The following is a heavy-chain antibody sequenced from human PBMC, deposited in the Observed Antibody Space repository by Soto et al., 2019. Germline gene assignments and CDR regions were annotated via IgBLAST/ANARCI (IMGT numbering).Heavy chain of an antibody. J-gene: IGHJ4*02. Sequence: ASVKVSCKASGYTFTSYGISWVRQAPGQGLEWMGWISAYNGNTNYAQKLQGRVTMTTDTSTSTAYMELRSLGSDDTAVYYCARERCRGTSCSTHYFDYWGQGTLVTVSS. V-gene: IGHV1-18*01. D-gene: IGHD2-2*01. CDR2: ISAYNGNT. CDR3: ARERCRGTSCSTHYFDY. CDR1: GYTFTSYG.